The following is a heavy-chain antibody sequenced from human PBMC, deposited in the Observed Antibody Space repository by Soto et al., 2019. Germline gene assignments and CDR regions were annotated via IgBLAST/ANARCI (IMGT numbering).Heavy chain of an antibody. V-gene: IGHV1-69*12. J-gene: IGHJ5*02. CDR3: AREVVAAATGWFDP. Sequence: QVQLVQSGAEVKKPGSSVKVSCKASGGTFSSYAISWVRQAPGQGLEWMGGIIPIFGTANYAQKFQGRVTIXAXEXXSTAYMELSSLRSEYTAVYYCAREVVAAATGWFDPWGQGTLVTVSS. D-gene: IGHD2-15*01. CDR1: GGTFSSYA. CDR2: IIPIFGTA.